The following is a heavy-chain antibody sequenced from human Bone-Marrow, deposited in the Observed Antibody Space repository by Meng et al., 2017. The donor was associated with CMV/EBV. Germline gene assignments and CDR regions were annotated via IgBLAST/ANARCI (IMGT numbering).Heavy chain of an antibody. CDR1: GLTFTNAW. Sequence: GESLKISCAASGLTFTNAWMTWVRQAPGKGLEWVANIKQDGSEKYYVDSVKGRFTMSRDNTKNSVYLQMNGLRADDTAVYFCAREYWGPDYWGQGTLVTVSS. D-gene: IGHD7-27*01. CDR2: IKQDGSEK. J-gene: IGHJ4*02. CDR3: AREYWGPDY. V-gene: IGHV3-7*01.